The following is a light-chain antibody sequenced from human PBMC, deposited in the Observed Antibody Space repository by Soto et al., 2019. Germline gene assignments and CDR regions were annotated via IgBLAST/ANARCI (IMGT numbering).Light chain of an antibody. CDR1: SSNIGSNF. CDR3: AAWDDCLSGVV. V-gene: IGLV1-47*01. Sequence: QSVLTQPPSASGTPGQRVTISCSGSSSNIGSNFIYWYQQLPGTAPKLLIYRNNERPSGVPDRFSGSKSGTSASLAISGLRSEDEADYHCAAWDDCLSGVVFGGGTQLTVL. J-gene: IGLJ2*01. CDR2: RNN.